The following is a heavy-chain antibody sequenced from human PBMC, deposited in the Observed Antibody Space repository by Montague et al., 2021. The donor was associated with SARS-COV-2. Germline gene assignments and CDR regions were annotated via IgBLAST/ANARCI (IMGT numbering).Heavy chain of an antibody. CDR3: ARPGRGYSYGLDAFEV. D-gene: IGHD5-18*01. J-gene: IGHJ3*01. CDR2: IYYTGST. CDR1: GDPISSSSYY. V-gene: IGHV4-39*01. Sequence: SETLSLTCTVSGDPISSSSYYWGWIRQSPGRGLEWIGSIYYTGSTYYNPSLKSRVTISINTSNNQFFLKLASVTAADTAVYYCARPGRGYSYGLDAFEVWGQGTMVTVSS.